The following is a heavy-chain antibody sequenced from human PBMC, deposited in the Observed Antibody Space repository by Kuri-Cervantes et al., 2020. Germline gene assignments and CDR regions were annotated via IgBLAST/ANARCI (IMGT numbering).Heavy chain of an antibody. Sequence: SETLSLTCTVSGGSISSYYWSWIRQPPGKGLEWSGYIYYSGSTTYNPSVQRRVTISVDTSKNQFSLKLRSVIAADTAVYYCAGGGRYSYGQRDDAFDIWGQGTMVTVSS. J-gene: IGHJ3*02. CDR3: AGGGRYSYGQRDDAFDI. CDR2: IYYSGST. D-gene: IGHD5-18*01. V-gene: IGHV4-59*01. CDR1: GGSISSYY.